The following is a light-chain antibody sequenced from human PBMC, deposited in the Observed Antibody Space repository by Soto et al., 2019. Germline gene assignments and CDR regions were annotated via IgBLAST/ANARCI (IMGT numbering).Light chain of an antibody. Sequence: EIVMTQSPAPLSVSPGERATPSCRASQSVSSSLAWYQQKPGQAPRLLIYGASTRATGIPARFSGSGSGTEFTLTISSLQSEDFAVYYCQQYNNWPPWTFGQGTKVDIK. CDR1: QSVSSS. CDR2: GAS. CDR3: QQYNNWPPWT. V-gene: IGKV3-15*01. J-gene: IGKJ1*01.